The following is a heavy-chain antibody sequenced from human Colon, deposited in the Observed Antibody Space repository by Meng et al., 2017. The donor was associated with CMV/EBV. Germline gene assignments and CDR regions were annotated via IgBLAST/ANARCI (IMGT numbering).Heavy chain of an antibody. CDR2: ISSSSKYI. Sequence: GGSLRLSCAASGFIFSDYNMNWVRQAPGKGLEWVSSISSSSKYIYYRDSVKGRFTISRDNGKNSLYLQMNSLRAEDTAVYYCAKEGRDVLVGKRYYGLDVWGQGTTVTVSS. CDR1: GFIFSDYN. V-gene: IGHV3-21*01. D-gene: IGHD1-26*01. J-gene: IGHJ6*02. CDR3: AKEGRDVLVGKRYYGLDV.